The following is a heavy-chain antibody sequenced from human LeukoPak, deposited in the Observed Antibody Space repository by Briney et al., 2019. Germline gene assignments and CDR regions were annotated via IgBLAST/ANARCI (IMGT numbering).Heavy chain of an antibody. CDR2: IYYSGST. CDR1: GGSISSGGYY. V-gene: IGHV4-31*03. Sequence: SETLSLTCTVSGGSISSGGYYWSWIRQHPGKGLEWIGYIYYSGSTYYNPSLKSRVTISVDTSKNQFSLKLSSVTAADTAVYYCARDGVFPYYNLFDPWGQGTLVTVSS. CDR3: ARDGVFPYYNLFDP. D-gene: IGHD6-13*01. J-gene: IGHJ5*02.